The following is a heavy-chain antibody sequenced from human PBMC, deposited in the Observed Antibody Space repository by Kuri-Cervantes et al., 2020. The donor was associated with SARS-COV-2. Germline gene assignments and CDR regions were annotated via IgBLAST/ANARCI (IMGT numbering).Heavy chain of an antibody. CDR1: ENTFRGYY. D-gene: IGHD1-1*01. CDR2: INPNTGDT. Sequence: ASVKVSCKASENTFRGYYIHWVRQAPGQGLEWMGWINPNTGDTKYAQKFQGRVTMTRDMSISTGYMELSRLRSDDTAVYYCARDARNDDFFDAWGQGTLVTVSS. J-gene: IGHJ4*02. CDR3: ARDARNDDFFDA. V-gene: IGHV1-2*02.